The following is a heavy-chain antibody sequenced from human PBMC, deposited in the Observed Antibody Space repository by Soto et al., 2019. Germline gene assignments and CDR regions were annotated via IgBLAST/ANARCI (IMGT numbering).Heavy chain of an antibody. V-gene: IGHV5-51*01. CDR2: IHSGDSNA. D-gene: IGHD3-10*01. CDR3: ARRSPGGGSGSYGRWFDP. Sequence: PGESLKISCKGSGYSFSTSSIGWVRQMPGKGLEWIGNIHSGDSNARYSPSFQGQVTISVDTSKNQFSLKLSSVTAADTALYYCARRSPGGGSGSYGRWFDPWGQGTLVTVSS. CDR1: GYSFSTSS. J-gene: IGHJ5*02.